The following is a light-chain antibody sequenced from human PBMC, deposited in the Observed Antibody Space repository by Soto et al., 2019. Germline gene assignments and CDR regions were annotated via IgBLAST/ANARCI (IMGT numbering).Light chain of an antibody. CDR1: SSDVGSYNL. V-gene: IGLV2-23*02. J-gene: IGLJ1*01. CDR2: EVS. CDR3: CSYAGSSYV. Sequence: QSALTQPASVSGSPGQSITISCTGTSSDVGSYNLVSWYQQHPGKAPKLMIYEVSKRPSGVSNRFSGSKSGNTASLTISGLQAEDEADYYCCSYAGSSYVVGTGTKLTVL.